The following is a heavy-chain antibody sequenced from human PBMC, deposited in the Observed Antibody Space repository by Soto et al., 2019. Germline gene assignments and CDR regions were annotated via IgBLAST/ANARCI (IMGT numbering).Heavy chain of an antibody. CDR1: GGSISSGGYS. Sequence: SETLSLTCAVSGGSISSGGYSWSWIRQPPGKGLEWIGYIYHSGSTYYNPSLKSRVTISVDRSKNQFSLKLSSVTAADTAVYYCATVNRLGMTVVRGTYYFDYWGQGTLVTVSS. V-gene: IGHV4-30-2*01. CDR3: ATVNRLGMTVVRGTYYFDY. CDR2: IYHSGST. D-gene: IGHD3-10*01. J-gene: IGHJ4*02.